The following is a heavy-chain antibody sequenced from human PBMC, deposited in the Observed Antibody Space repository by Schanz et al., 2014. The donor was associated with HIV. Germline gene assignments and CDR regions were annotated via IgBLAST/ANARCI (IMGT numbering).Heavy chain of an antibody. V-gene: IGHV3-23*04. CDR2: MRGSDDST. D-gene: IGHD6-19*01. J-gene: IGHJ4*02. Sequence: EVQLVESGGGLVQPGGSLRLSCAASGFTFSYYSMNWVRQAPGKGLEWVSGMRGSDDSTFYADSVKGRFTISRDNSKNTLYFQMNSLRAEDTAIYYCAKTSYGWYFDYWGQGTLVTVSS. CDR1: GFTFSYYS. CDR3: AKTSYGWYFDY.